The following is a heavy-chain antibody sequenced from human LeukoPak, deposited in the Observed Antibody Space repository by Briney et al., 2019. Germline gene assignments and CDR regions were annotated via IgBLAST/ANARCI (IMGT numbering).Heavy chain of an antibody. V-gene: IGHV3-30*04. CDR1: GFTFSSYA. CDR2: ISYDGSNK. J-gene: IGHJ4*02. D-gene: IGHD5-24*01. Sequence: GGSLRLSCAASGFTFSSYAMHWVRQAPGKGLEWVAVISYDGSNKYYADSVKGRFTISRDNSKNTLYLQMNSLRAEDTAVYYCARVADRGRDGYNSHWNLDYWGQGTLVTVSS. CDR3: ARVADRGRDGYNSHWNLDY.